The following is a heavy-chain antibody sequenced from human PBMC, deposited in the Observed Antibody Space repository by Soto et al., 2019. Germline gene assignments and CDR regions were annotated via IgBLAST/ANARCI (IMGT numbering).Heavy chain of an antibody. CDR3: ARQGWYGGFDY. D-gene: IGHD6-19*01. V-gene: IGHV4-39*01. CDR2: IYYSGRT. CDR1: GGSISSSSYY. J-gene: IGHJ4*02. Sequence: SETLSLTCTVSGGSISSSSYYWGWIRQPPGKGLEWIGSIYYSGRTYYNPSLKSRVTISVDTSKNQFSLKLSSVTAADTAVYYCARQGWYGGFDYWGQGTLVTVSS.